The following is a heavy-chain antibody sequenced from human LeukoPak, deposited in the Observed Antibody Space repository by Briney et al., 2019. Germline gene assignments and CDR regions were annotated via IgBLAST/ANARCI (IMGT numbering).Heavy chain of an antibody. CDR2: ISWNSGSI. CDR3: AKDISYDSSGSYFDY. V-gene: IGHV3-9*01. D-gene: IGHD3-22*01. J-gene: IGHJ4*02. CDR1: GFTFDDYA. Sequence: PGGSLRLSCAASGFTFDDYAMHWVRHAPGKGLEWVSGISWNSGSIGYADSVKGRFTISRDNAKNSLYLQMNSLRAEDTALYYCAKDISYDSSGSYFDYWGQGTLVTVSS.